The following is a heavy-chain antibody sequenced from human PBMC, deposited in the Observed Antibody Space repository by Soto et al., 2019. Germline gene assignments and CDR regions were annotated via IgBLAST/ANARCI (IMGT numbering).Heavy chain of an antibody. CDR2: IYYSGST. CDR1: GGSISSYY. D-gene: IGHD3-9*01. CDR3: ARDHSTPYYDILTTGSGWFDP. V-gene: IGHV4-59*01. Sequence: VQLQESGPGLVKPSETLSLTCTVSGGSISSYYWSWIRQPPGKGLEWIGYIYYSGSTNYNPSLKSRVTISVDTSKNQFSLKLSSVTAADTAVYYCARDHSTPYYDILTTGSGWFDPWGQGTLVTVSS. J-gene: IGHJ5*02.